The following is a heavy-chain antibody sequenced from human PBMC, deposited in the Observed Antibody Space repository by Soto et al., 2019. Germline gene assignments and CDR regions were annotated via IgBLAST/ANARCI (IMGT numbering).Heavy chain of an antibody. V-gene: IGHV1-18*01. J-gene: IGHJ3*02. CDR3: ATGGCIVEATEYAFDI. CDR1: GYTFTSYG. CDR2: ISDYNGNT. D-gene: IGHD1-26*01. Sequence: QVQLVQSGAEVKKPGASVKVSCKASGYTFTSYGISWVRQAPGQGLEWMGWISDYNGNTNYAQKLQDRVTMTTDTSASTAYMELRSLRSDDTAVYYCATGGCIVEATEYAFDIWGQGTMVTVAS.